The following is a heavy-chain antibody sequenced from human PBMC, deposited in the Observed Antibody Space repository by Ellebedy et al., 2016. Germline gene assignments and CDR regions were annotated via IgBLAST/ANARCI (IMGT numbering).Heavy chain of an antibody. D-gene: IGHD3-10*01. Sequence: ASVKVSCKASGYTFTSYGISWVRQAPGQGLEWMGWISAYNGNTNYAQKLQGRVTMTTDTSTSTAYMELRSLRSDDTAVYYCARGSAWFGELLMAEDYWGQGTLVTVSS. V-gene: IGHV1-18*04. CDR2: ISAYNGNT. J-gene: IGHJ4*02. CDR3: ARGSAWFGELLMAEDY. CDR1: GYTFTSYG.